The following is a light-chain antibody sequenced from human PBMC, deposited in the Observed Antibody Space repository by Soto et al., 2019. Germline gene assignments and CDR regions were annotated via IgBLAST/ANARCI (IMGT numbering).Light chain of an antibody. CDR2: AAS. CDR3: QQTYSNPPT. J-gene: IGKJ1*01. V-gene: IGKV1-39*01. Sequence: DIQLTQSPSTLPASVGDRVTITCRASQSISSYLNWYQQKAGLAPKLLIYAASSLQSGVPSRFSGSGSGTDFTLTISSLQPEDFETYYCQQTYSNPPTFGQGTKVDIK. CDR1: QSISSY.